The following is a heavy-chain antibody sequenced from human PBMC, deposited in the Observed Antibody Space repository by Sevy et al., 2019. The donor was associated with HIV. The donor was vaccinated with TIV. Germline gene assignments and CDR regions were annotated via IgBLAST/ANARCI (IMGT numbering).Heavy chain of an antibody. CDR1: GYTFTSYG. CDR3: ARVRKDYREGYYDSSEGWFDP. D-gene: IGHD3-22*01. CDR2: ISAYNGNT. V-gene: IGHV1-18*01. Sequence: GLSVKVSCKASGYTFTSYGISWVRQAPGQGLEWMGWISAYNGNTNYAQKLQGRVTMTTDTSTSTAYMELRSLRSDDTAVYYCARVRKDYREGYYDSSEGWFDPWGQGTLVTVSS. J-gene: IGHJ5*02.